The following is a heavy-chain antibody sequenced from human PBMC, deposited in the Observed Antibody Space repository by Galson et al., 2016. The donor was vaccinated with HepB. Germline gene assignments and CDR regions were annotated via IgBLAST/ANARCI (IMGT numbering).Heavy chain of an antibody. D-gene: IGHD4-17*01. J-gene: IGHJ3*02. CDR3: VRDLWASMTSVTSSDAFDI. Sequence: CKASGDTFSNFAISWVRQAPGQGLEWMGVINPIFGKPNYAQNFQGRATITADRSTTTAYMELRSLRSEDTAVYYCVRDLWASMTSVTSSDAFDICGQGTKVTVSS. CDR2: INPIFGKP. V-gene: IGHV1-69*06. CDR1: GDTFSNFA.